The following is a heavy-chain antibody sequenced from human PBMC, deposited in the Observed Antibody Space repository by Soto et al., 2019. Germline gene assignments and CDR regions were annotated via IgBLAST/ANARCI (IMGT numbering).Heavy chain of an antibody. V-gene: IGHV3-30-3*01. D-gene: IGHD3-16*01. CDR2: ISYDGSNK. CDR1: GFTFSTYA. Sequence: QVQLVESGGGVVQPGRSLRLSCAASGFTFSTYAMHWVRQAPGKGLGWVAVISYDGSNKYYADSVKGRFTISRDNSKNTLYLQMNSLRAEDTAVYSCARDGASYWGQGTLVTVSS. CDR3: ARDGASY. J-gene: IGHJ4*02.